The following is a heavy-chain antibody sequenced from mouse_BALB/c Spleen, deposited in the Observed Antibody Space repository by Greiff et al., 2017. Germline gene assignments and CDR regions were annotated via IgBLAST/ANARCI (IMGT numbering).Heavy chain of an antibody. CDR2: ISSGGSYT. CDR3: ARHSDAGCAY. V-gene: IGHV5-6*01. CDR1: GFTFSSYG. Sequence: EVQVVESGGDLVKPGGSLKLSCAASGFTFSSYGMSWVRQTPDKRLEWVATISSGGSYTYYPDSVKGRFTISRDNAKNTLYLQMSSLKSEDTAMYYCARHSDAGCAYWGQGTLVTVSA. J-gene: IGHJ3*01.